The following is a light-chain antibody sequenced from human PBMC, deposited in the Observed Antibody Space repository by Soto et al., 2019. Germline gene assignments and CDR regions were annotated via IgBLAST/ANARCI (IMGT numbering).Light chain of an antibody. Sequence: QSVLTQPASVSGSPGQSITISCTGTSRDVGGYNYVSWYQQHPGKAPKLMIYDVSNRPSGVSNRFSGSKSGNTASLTISGLQAEDEADYYCSSYTSSSTGVVFGGGTKLTVL. V-gene: IGLV2-14*01. CDR1: SRDVGGYNY. CDR2: DVS. J-gene: IGLJ2*01. CDR3: SSYTSSSTGVV.